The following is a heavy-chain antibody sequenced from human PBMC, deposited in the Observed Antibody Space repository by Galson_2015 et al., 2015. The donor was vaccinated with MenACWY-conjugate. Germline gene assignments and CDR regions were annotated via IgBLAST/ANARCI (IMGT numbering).Heavy chain of an antibody. CDR1: GFIINNNY. D-gene: IGHD6-19*01. CDR3: AERQWLVT. CDR2: IYANGGT. V-gene: IGHV3-66*02. Sequence: SLRLSCAASGFIINNNYMSWVRQAPGKGLEWVSLIYANGGTYYADSVTGRFTISRDVSKNTLFLQMNSLRPEDTAVYYCAERQWLVTWGQGTLVTVSS. J-gene: IGHJ5*02.